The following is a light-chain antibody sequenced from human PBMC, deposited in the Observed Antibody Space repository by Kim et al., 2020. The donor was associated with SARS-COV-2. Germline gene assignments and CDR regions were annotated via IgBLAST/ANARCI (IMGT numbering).Light chain of an antibody. CDR2: YDS. CDR3: QVWDSSSDDYV. V-gene: IGLV3-21*04. J-gene: IGLJ1*01. Sequence: QEKTAKLTCGGKNIGSKNVHWYQERPGQAPVLVIYYDSDRPSRIPERFSGSNSGNTANLAISRVEAGDEADYFCQVWDSSSDDYVFGTGTKVTVL. CDR1: NIGSKN.